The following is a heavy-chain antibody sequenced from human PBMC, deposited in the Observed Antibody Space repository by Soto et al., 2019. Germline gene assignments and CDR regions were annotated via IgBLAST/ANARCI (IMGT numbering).Heavy chain of an antibody. CDR1: GFTFSSYA. CDR3: AKDPEYNLQGWCGG. Sequence: GGSLRLSCAASGFTFSSYALSWVRQAPGKGLEWVSSIRGGGATTFYVDSVKGRFTISRDDSNNMLYLQMNSLRVEDTAVYHCAKDPEYNLQGWCGGWGRVGLVTGSS. V-gene: IGHV3-23*01. CDR2: IRGGGATT. J-gene: IGHJ4*02. D-gene: IGHD2-21*01.